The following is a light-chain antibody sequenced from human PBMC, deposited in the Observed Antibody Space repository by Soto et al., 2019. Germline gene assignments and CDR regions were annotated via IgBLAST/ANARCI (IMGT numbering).Light chain of an antibody. V-gene: IGKV1-5*03. CDR3: QYWDDDSWT. Sequence: DIQMTQSPSTLSASVGDRVTITCRASQSITDWLAWYQQKPGKAPKFLIYKASNLEGGVPSRFSGSVSGTEFTLTISSVQPDDFATYYCQYWDDDSWTFGQGTKVEIK. CDR2: KAS. J-gene: IGKJ1*01. CDR1: QSITDW.